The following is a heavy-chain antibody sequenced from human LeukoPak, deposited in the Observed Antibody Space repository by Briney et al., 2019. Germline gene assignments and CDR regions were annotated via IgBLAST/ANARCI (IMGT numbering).Heavy chain of an antibody. CDR1: GGSISRSNFY. Sequence: SETLSLTCTVSGGSISRSNFYWVCIRQPPGKGLEGSVSIHYSGSTYYNPSLKSRVTISVDTSKNQFSLKLSSVAAADTAVYYCARPTYYDNSGYYYWGQGTLVTVSS. J-gene: IGHJ4*02. CDR2: IHYSGST. D-gene: IGHD3-22*01. V-gene: IGHV4-39*01. CDR3: ARPTYYDNSGYYY.